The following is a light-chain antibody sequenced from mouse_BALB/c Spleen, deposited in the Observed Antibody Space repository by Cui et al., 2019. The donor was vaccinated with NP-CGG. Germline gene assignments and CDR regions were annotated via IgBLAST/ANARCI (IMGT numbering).Light chain of an antibody. J-gene: IGLJ1*01. Sequence: QAVVTQESALTTSPGEIVTLTCRSNTGAVTSNNYANWVQEKPDHLFTGLIGGTNNRAPGVPARFSGSLIGDKAALTITGVQTEDEAIYFCALWYSNHWVFGGGTKLTVL. CDR1: TGAVTSNNY. CDR2: GTN. CDR3: ALWYSNHWV. V-gene: IGLV1*01.